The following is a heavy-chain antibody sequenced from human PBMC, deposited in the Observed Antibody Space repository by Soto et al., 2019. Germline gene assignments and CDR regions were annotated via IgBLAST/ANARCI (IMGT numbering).Heavy chain of an antibody. D-gene: IGHD3-22*01. J-gene: IGHJ4*02. CDR2: IGTAGDT. CDR1: GFTFSSYD. V-gene: IGHV3-13*01. CDR3: ARENDDSSGYYYDY. Sequence: EVQLVESGGGLVQPGGSLRLSCAASGFTFSSYDMHWVRQATGKGLEWISAIGTAGDTYYPGSVKGRFTISRENAKNSLYLQMNSLRAEDTAVYYCARENDDSSGYYYDYWGQGTLVTVSS.